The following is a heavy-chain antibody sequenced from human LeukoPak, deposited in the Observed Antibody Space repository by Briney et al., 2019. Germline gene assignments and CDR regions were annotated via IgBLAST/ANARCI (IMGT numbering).Heavy chain of an antibody. V-gene: IGHV5-51*01. CDR3: ARLSATMGGYYYYMDV. CDR2: IYPGDSDT. J-gene: IGHJ6*03. D-gene: IGHD5-12*01. CDR1: GYSFTSYW. Sequence: ESLKIPCKGSGYSFTSYWIGWVRQMPGKGLEWMGIIYPGDSDTRYSPSFQGQVTISADKSISTAYLQWSSLKASDTAMYYCARLSATMGGYYYYMDVWGKGTTVTVSS.